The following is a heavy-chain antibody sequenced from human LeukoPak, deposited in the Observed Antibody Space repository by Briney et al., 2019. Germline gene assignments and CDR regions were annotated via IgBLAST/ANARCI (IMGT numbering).Heavy chain of an antibody. Sequence: GGSLRLSCAASGFTFSSYSMNWVRQAPGKGLEWVSSISSSSSYIYYADSVKGRFTISRDNAKNSLYLQMNSLRAEDTAVYYCARDGAYGDYVNTYVPDAFDIWGQGTMVTVSS. V-gene: IGHV3-21*01. CDR3: ARDGAYGDYVNTYVPDAFDI. J-gene: IGHJ3*02. CDR1: GFTFSSYS. D-gene: IGHD4-17*01. CDR2: ISSSSSYI.